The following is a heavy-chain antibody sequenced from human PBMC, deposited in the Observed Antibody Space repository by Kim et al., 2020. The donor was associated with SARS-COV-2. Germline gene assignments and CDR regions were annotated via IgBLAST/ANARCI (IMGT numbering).Heavy chain of an antibody. CDR1: GYSFTSYW. CDR3: ARQPAYSSSYYYGMDV. D-gene: IGHD6-6*01. J-gene: IGHJ6*02. CDR2: IYPGDSDT. Sequence: GESLKISCKGSGYSFTSYWIGWVRQMPGKGLKWMGIIYPGDSDTRYSPSFQVQVTISADKSISTAYLQWSSLKASDTAMYYCARQPAYSSSYYYGMDVWGQGTTVTVSS. V-gene: IGHV5-51*01.